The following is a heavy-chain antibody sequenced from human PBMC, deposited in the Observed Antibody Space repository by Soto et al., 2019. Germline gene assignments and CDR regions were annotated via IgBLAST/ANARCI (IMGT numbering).Heavy chain of an antibody. J-gene: IGHJ6*02. D-gene: IGHD2-15*01. CDR1: GDSVRSSNW. V-gene: IGHV4-4*02. CDR3: APLSVSLSGPYGIHV. Sequence: SETLSLTCAVSGDSVRSSNWWTWVRQSPGKGLEWIGEIYHLGGTNYNPSLKSRVTLSVDTSKNQFSVRLNSVTASDTAVYYCAPLSVSLSGPYGIHVWGQGTTVTVSS. CDR2: IYHLGGT.